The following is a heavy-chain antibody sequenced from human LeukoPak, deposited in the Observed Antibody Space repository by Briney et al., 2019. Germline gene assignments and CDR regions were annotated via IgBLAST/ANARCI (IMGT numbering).Heavy chain of an antibody. D-gene: IGHD3-10*01. Sequence: SVKASCKASGFTFTTSAMQWVRQARGQRLEWIGWIVVGSGNTNYAQKFQERVTVTRDMSTSTAYMELSSLRSEDTAVYYCARDMDYYGSGNYYNSRWFDPWGQGTLVTVSS. CDR1: GFTFTTSA. V-gene: IGHV1-58*02. CDR3: ARDMDYYGSGNYYNSRWFDP. CDR2: IVVGSGNT. J-gene: IGHJ5*02.